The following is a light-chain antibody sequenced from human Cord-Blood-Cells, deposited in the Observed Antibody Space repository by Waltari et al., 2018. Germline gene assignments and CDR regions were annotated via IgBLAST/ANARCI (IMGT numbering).Light chain of an antibody. CDR3: QQYNNWLFT. CDR2: GAS. Sequence: EIVMTQSTATLSVSPGERATLSCRASQSVSSNLAGYQQTPGQAPRLLIYGASTRATGIPARFSGSGSWTEFTLTISSLQSEDFAVYYCQQYNNWLFTFGPGTKVDIK. V-gene: IGKV3-15*01. J-gene: IGKJ3*01. CDR1: QSVSSN.